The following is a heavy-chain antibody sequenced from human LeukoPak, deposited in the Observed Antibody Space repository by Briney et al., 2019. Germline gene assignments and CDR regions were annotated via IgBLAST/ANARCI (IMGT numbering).Heavy chain of an antibody. CDR3: TRAVAGHPD. CDR1: GVPFSNYY. V-gene: IGHV4-34*01. CDR2: INHSGYT. D-gene: IGHD6-19*01. Sequence: SETLSLTCAVSGVPFSNYYWSWVRQSPRQGLEWIGEINHSGYTNYSPSLKSRVTMSIDTSKNQFYLMLTSVTAADTGVYYCTRAVAGHPDWGQGTLVTVSS. J-gene: IGHJ4*02.